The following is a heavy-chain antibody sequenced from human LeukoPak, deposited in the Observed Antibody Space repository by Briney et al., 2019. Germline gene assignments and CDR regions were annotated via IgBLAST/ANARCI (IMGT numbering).Heavy chain of an antibody. D-gene: IGHD3-10*01. CDR3: ARGIGHYYGSGSYGGIDY. J-gene: IGHJ4*02. Sequence: GESLQISCKGSGYSFTSYCIGWVRQMPGKGLEWMGIIYPDDSDTRYSPSFQGQVTISAQKSIRTDYLQWSSLKASDTAMYYCARGIGHYYGSGSYGGIDYWGQGTLVTLYS. V-gene: IGHV5-51*01. CDR2: IYPDDSDT. CDR1: GYSFTSYC.